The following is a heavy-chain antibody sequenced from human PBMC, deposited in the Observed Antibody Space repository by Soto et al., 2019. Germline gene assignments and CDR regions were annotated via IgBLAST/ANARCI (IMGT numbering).Heavy chain of an antibody. J-gene: IGHJ4*02. D-gene: IGHD6-13*01. Sequence: EVQLVESGGGLVKPGGSLRLSCAASGFTFSSYSRNWVRQAPGKGLEWVSSISSSSSYIYYADSVKGRFTISRDNAKNSLYLQMNSLRAEDTAVYYCARDGVAAASAHWGQGTLVTVSS. CDR2: ISSSSSYI. CDR3: ARDGVAAASAH. V-gene: IGHV3-21*01. CDR1: GFTFSSYS.